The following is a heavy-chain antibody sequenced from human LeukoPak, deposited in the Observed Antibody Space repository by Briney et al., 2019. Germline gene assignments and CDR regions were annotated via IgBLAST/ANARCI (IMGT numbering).Heavy chain of an antibody. D-gene: IGHD1-26*01. CDR1: GYTFTSYG. CDR2: ISAYNGNT. V-gene: IGHV1-18*01. Sequence: GASVKVSCKASGYTFTSYGISWVRQAPGQGLVWMGWISAYNGNTNYAQKLQGRVTMTTDTSTSTAYMELRSLRSDDTAVYYCARDGPRGIVGARGAFDIWGQGTMVTVSS. J-gene: IGHJ3*02. CDR3: ARDGPRGIVGARGAFDI.